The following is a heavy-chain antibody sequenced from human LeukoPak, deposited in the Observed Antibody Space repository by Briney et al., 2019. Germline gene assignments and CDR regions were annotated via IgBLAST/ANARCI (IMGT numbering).Heavy chain of an antibody. J-gene: IGHJ6*03. CDR2: ISAYNGNT. V-gene: IGHV1-18*01. CDR1: GYTFTSYG. CDR3: ARDRAGPYYMDV. Sequence: ASVKVSCKASGYTFTSYGISWVRQAPGQGLEWMGWISAYNGNTNYAQKLQGRVTITTDTSTSTAYMELRRLRSDDTAVYYCARDRAGPYYMDVWGKGTTVTVSS.